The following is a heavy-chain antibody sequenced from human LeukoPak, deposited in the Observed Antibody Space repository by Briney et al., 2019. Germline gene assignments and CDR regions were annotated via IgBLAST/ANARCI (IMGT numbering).Heavy chain of an antibody. CDR2: ISTSGSNI. V-gene: IGHV3-48*03. CDR1: GFTFSSYE. CDR3: ARGVLSGYDRPTDY. J-gene: IGHJ4*02. Sequence: GGSLRLSCAASGFTFSSYEMKWVRQAPGKGLEWVSYISTSGSNIYLADSVKGRFTVSRDNARNSLYLQMNSLRAEDTAVYYCARGVLSGYDRPTDYWGQGILVTVSS. D-gene: IGHD5-12*01.